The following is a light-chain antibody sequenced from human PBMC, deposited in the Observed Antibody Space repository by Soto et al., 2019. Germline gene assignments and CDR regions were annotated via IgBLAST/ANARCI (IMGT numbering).Light chain of an antibody. CDR2: DAS. CDR3: QQRSNWPFT. V-gene: IGKV3-11*01. CDR1: QSVSSY. J-gene: IGKJ4*01. Sequence: EIVLTQSPATLSLSPGGRATLSCRASQSVSSYLAWYQQKPGQAPRLLIYDASNRATGIPARFSGSGSGTDFTLTISSLEPEDFAVYYCQQRSNWPFTFGGGTKVDIK.